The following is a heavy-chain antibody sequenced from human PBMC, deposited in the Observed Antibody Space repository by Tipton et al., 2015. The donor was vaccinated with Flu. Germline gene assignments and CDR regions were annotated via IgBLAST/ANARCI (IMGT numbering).Heavy chain of an antibody. CDR1: GGSISSYY. V-gene: IGHV4-59*01. CDR2: IYYSGST. J-gene: IGHJ6*02. Sequence: TLSLTCTVSGGSISSYYWSWIRQPPGKGLEWIGYIYYSGSTNYNPSLKSRVTISVDTSKNQFSLKLSSVTAADTAVYYCARGSTLIAAAGQPIYGMDVWGQGTTVTVSS. CDR3: ARGSTLIAAAGQPIYGMDV. D-gene: IGHD6-13*01.